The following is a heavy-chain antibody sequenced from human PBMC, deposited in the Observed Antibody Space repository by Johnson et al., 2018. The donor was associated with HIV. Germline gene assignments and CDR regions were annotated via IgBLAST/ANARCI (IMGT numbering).Heavy chain of an antibody. CDR2: ITSSGSSV. V-gene: IGHV3-11*01. CDR1: TFIFSTYN. CDR3: ARDATPWGGDYVGYAFDI. J-gene: IGHJ3*02. D-gene: IGHD4-17*01. Sequence: QVQLVESGGDLVKPGGSLRLSCEVSTFIFSTYNMAWIRQAPGKGLESLSYITSSGSSVYYTDSVKGRFTISRDNAKTSLFLRMNSLRAEDSAIYYCARDATPWGGDYVGYAFDIWGQGTMVTVSS.